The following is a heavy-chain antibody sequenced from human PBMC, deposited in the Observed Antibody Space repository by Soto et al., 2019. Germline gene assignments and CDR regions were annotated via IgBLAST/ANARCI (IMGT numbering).Heavy chain of an antibody. J-gene: IGHJ3*02. V-gene: IGHV4-59*12. CDR1: GGSIRTYY. CDR3: ARASRADAFDI. CDR2: IYFSGTT. Sequence: SETLSLTCTVSGGSIRTYYWSWIRQSPGGGLEWIGYIYFSGTTNYNPSLKSRVTMSVDTSKIQFSLKLTSVTAADPAMYYCARASRADAFDIWGQGTVVTVSS.